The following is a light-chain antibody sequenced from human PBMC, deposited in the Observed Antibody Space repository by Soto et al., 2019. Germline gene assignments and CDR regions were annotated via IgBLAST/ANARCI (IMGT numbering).Light chain of an antibody. Sequence: EIVLTQSPATLSLSPGERATLSCRASQNVSTYLAWYQQKPVQAPRLLIYDASNRATGIPARFSGRGSGTDFTLTISSLEPEDFAVYYCQQRTNWLTFGPGTKVDIK. CDR1: QNVSTY. J-gene: IGKJ3*01. CDR3: QQRTNWLT. V-gene: IGKV3-11*01. CDR2: DAS.